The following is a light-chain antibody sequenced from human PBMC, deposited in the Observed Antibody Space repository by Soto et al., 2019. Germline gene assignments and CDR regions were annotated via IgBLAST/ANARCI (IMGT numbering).Light chain of an antibody. Sequence: IQLTQSPSSLSASVGDRVTITCRASKDINKFLALFQLKPGKAPKLLIFSASTLQSAVPSRFIGGGSGTDFTLTISSLQPEDFATYYCQQRKTDPYTFGQGTKLEIK. CDR1: KDINKF. CDR2: SAS. V-gene: IGKV1-9*01. CDR3: QQRKTDPYT. J-gene: IGKJ2*01.